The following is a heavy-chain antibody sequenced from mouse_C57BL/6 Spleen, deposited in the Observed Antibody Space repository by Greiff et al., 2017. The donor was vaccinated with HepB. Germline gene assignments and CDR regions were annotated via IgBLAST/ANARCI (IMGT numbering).Heavy chain of an antibody. CDR1: GFTFSDYG. Sequence: EVMLVESGGGLVKPGGSLKLSCAASGFTFSDYGMHWVRQAPEKGLEWVAYISSGSSTIYYADTVKGRFTISRDNAKNTLFLQMTSLRSEDTAMYYCARTYDYDEDWYFDVWGTGTTVTVSS. D-gene: IGHD2-4*01. V-gene: IGHV5-17*01. CDR2: ISSGSSTI. CDR3: ARTYDYDEDWYFDV. J-gene: IGHJ1*03.